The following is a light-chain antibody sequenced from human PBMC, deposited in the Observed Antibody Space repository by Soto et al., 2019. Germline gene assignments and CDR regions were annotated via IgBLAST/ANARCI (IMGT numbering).Light chain of an antibody. J-gene: IGKJ2*01. CDR3: QQYSSYQHT. CDR2: KAS. CDR1: QSISSW. V-gene: IGKV1-5*03. Sequence: DIQMTQSPSTLSASVGDRVTITCRASQSISSWLAWYQQKPGKAPKLLIYKASSLESGVPSRFSGSESGTEFTLTISSLQPDDFATYYCQQYSSYQHTFGQGTKLEIK.